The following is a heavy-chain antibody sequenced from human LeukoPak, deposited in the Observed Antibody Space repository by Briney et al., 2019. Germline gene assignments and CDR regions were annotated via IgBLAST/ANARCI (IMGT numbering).Heavy chain of an antibody. Sequence: GGSLRLSCAASGLTLSTYDMHWVRQAPGKGLEWVAVISYDGSNKYYADSVKGRFTISRDNSKNTLYLQMNSLRAEDTAVYYCAKDFRGVYYYYGMDVWGQETTVTVSS. CDR1: GLTLSTYD. D-gene: IGHD3-10*01. CDR3: AKDFRGVYYYYGMDV. CDR2: ISYDGSNK. J-gene: IGHJ6*02. V-gene: IGHV3-30*18.